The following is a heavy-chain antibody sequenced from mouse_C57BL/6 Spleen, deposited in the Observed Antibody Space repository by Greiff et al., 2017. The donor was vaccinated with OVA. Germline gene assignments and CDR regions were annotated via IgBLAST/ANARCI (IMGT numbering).Heavy chain of an antibody. Sequence: VQLQQPGAELVRPGSSVKLSCKASGYTFTSYWMDWVKQRPGQGLEWIGNIYPSDSETHYNQKFKDKATLTVDKSSSTAYMQLSSLTSEDSAVYYCARQAGNYVGYWGQGTTLTVSS. V-gene: IGHV1-61*01. CDR2: IYPSDSET. D-gene: IGHD3-2*02. CDR1: GYTFTSYW. J-gene: IGHJ2*01. CDR3: ARQAGNYVGY.